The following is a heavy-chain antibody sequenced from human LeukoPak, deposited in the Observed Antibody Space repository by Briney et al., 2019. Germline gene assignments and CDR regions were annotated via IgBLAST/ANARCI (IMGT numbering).Heavy chain of an antibody. V-gene: IGHV1-2*02. D-gene: IGHD5-12*01. Sequence: GASVKVSCKASGYTFSDYYLHWVRQAPGHGLEWMGWINPHSGGTHYAQKFQGRVTMTRDTSISTAYMELSSLRSDDTAVYFWAREIVATIGGAFDIWGQGTMVTVSS. CDR2: INPHSGGT. CDR3: AREIVATIGGAFDI. CDR1: GYTFSDYY. J-gene: IGHJ3*02.